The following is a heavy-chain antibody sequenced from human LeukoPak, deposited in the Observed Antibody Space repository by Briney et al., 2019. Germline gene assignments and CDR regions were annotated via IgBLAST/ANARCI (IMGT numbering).Heavy chain of an antibody. V-gene: IGHV5-51*01. CDR3: ARGRYYYDSRVVGCAAFDI. CDR1: GYSFTSYW. J-gene: IGHJ3*02. Sequence: GESLKISCKGSGYSFTSYWIGWVRQMPGKGLEWMGIIYPGDSDTRYSPSFQGQVTISADKSISTAYLQWSSLKASDTAMYYCARGRYYYDSRVVGCAAFDIWGQGIMVTVSS. D-gene: IGHD3-22*01. CDR2: IYPGDSDT.